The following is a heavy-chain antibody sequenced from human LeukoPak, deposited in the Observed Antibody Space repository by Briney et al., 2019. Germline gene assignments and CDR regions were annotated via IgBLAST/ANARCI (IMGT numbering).Heavy chain of an antibody. Sequence: GGSLRLSCAASGFTFSTYEMHWVRQAPGKGLEWVSDISSSGSTIYYADSVKGRFTASRDNAKNLLYLQMHSLRAEDTAVYYCSLLAVASPQDYWGQGTLVTVSS. V-gene: IGHV3-48*03. D-gene: IGHD6-19*01. J-gene: IGHJ4*02. CDR1: GFTFSTYE. CDR2: ISSSGSTI. CDR3: SLLAVASPQDY.